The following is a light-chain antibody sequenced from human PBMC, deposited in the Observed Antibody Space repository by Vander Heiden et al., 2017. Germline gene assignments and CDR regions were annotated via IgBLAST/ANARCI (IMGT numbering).Light chain of an antibody. Sequence: DIAVSQSPPTLSVSPGERATLSCWASQRASINLACYQQKTGQAPRILIYGAATRANGIPARFSGSGSGTEVIPIISSMQPEDFAASYCQQQNNWTAYTFGEGTKLEIK. CDR1: QRASIN. CDR2: GAA. CDR3: QQQNNWTAYT. V-gene: IGKV3-15*01. J-gene: IGKJ2*01.